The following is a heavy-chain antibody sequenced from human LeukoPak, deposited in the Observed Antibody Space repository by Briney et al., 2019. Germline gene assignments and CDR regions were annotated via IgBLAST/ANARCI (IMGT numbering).Heavy chain of an antibody. J-gene: IGHJ4*02. CDR3: ASSGSSGQYFDY. Sequence: GGSLRLSCAASGFTFSASAMHWVRQASGKGLEWVGRIRIKANSYATVYAASVKGRFTISRDDSKNTAYLQMNSLRAEDTAVYYCASSGSSGQYFDYWGQGTLVTVSS. CDR2: IRIKANSYAT. CDR1: GFTFSASA. D-gene: IGHD3-22*01. V-gene: IGHV3-73*01.